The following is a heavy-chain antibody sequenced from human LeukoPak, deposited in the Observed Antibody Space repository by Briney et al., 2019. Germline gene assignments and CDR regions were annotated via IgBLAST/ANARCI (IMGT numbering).Heavy chain of an antibody. CDR2: TYYRSKWYN. V-gene: IGHV6-1*01. CDR3: ARHLRPGGSGSYYKYCYYMDV. Sequence: SQTLSLTCVISGDSVSSNSAAWNWIRQSPSRGLEWLGRTYYRSKWYNDYAVSVKSRITINPDTSKNQFSLKLSSVTAADTAVYYCARHLRPGGSGSYYKYCYYMDVWGKGTTVTISS. J-gene: IGHJ6*03. CDR1: GDSVSSNSAA. D-gene: IGHD3-10*01.